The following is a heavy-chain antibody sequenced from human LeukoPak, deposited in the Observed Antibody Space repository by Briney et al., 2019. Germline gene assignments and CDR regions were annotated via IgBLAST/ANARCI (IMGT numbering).Heavy chain of an antibody. D-gene: IGHD3-3*01. CDR2: ISGTGGST. CDR1: GFTFSSYA. J-gene: IGHJ4*02. V-gene: IGHV3-23*01. CDR3: AQNVWSGYSEYFDY. Sequence: GGSLRLSCAASGFTFSSYAMSWVRQAPGKGLEWVSTISGTGGSTYYADSVKGQFTISRDNSKNTLYLQMNSLRAEDTAVYYCAQNVWSGYSEYFDYWGQGTLVTVSS.